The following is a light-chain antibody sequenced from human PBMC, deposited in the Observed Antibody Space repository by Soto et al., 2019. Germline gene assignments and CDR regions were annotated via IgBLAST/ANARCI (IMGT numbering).Light chain of an antibody. CDR1: SSDVGSYNF. CDR2: DVT. CDR3: SSYTSSGTFAL. J-gene: IGLJ2*01. V-gene: IGLV2-14*01. Sequence: QSALTQPASVSGSPGQSITISCTGTSSDVGSYNFVSWYQQHPDKAPKLVIYDVTNRPSGVSNRFSGSKSGNTASLTISGLQTGDEADYYCSSYTSSGTFALFGGGTKLTVL.